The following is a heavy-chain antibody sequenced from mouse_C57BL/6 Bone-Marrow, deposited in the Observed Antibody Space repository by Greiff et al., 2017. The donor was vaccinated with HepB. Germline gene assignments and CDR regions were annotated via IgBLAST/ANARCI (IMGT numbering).Heavy chain of an antibody. V-gene: IGHV1-81*01. CDR2: IYPRSGNT. D-gene: IGHD1-1*01. CDR1: GYTFTSYG. CDR3: ARRKTTVEFDY. Sequence: VKPMESGAELARPGASVKLSCKASGYTFTSYGISWVKQRTGQGLEWIGEIYPRSGNTYYNEKFKGKATLTADKSSSTAYMELRSLTSEDSAVYFCARRKTTVEFDYWGQGTTLTVSS. J-gene: IGHJ2*01.